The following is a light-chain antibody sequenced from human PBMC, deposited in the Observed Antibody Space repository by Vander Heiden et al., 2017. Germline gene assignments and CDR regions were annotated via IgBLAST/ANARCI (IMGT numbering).Light chain of an antibody. J-gene: IGKJ3*01. CDR2: AAS. V-gene: IGKV1-39*01. Sequence: DVQMTQSPSSLSASVGDRVTITCRASQSISSYLNWYQQKPGKAPKLLIYAASSLQSGVPSRFSGSGYGTDFTLTISSRQPEDFASYYCQQTDSTPPFTFGHGTKVDIK. CDR1: QSISSY. CDR3: QQTDSTPPFT.